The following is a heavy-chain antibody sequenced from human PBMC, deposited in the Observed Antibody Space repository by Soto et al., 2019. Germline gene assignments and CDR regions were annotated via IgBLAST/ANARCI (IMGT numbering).Heavy chain of an antibody. CDR3: AKDAFLKGDTAMVF. CDR2: ISGSGGST. V-gene: IGHV3-23*01. Sequence: XVSLRLSGAASGFTFSSYAMSWVRQAPGKGLEWVSAISGSGGSTYYADSVKGRFTTSRDNSKNTLYLQMNSLRAEDTAVYYCAKDAFLKGDTAMVFWGQGTLVTVSS. D-gene: IGHD5-18*01. J-gene: IGHJ4*02. CDR1: GFTFSSYA.